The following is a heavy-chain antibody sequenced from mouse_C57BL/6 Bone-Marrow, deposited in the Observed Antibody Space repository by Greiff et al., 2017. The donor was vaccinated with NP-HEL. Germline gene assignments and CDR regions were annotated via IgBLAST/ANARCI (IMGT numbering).Heavy chain of an antibody. D-gene: IGHD1-1*01. CDR1: GYTFTSYW. V-gene: IGHV1-69*01. J-gene: IGHJ2*01. Sequence: QVQLQQPGAELVMPGASVKLSCKASGYTFTSYWMHWVKQRPGQGLEWIGEIDPSDSYTNYNQKFKGKSTLTVDKSSSTAYMQLSSLTSEDSAVYYCATVYGSLDYWGQGTTLTVSS. CDR2: IDPSDSYT. CDR3: ATVYGSLDY.